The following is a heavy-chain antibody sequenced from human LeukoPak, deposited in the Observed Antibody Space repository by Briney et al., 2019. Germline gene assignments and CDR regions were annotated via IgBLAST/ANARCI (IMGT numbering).Heavy chain of an antibody. Sequence: PSETLSLTCTVSGGSISISSYYWGWIRQPPGKGLEWIGSIYYSGSTYYNPSLKSRVTISVDTSKNQFSLKLSSVPAADTSVYYCARHEVGSIGRWFDPWGQGTLVTVSS. D-gene: IGHD1-26*01. V-gene: IGHV4-39*01. CDR2: IYYSGST. J-gene: IGHJ5*02. CDR1: GGSISISSYY. CDR3: ARHEVGSIGRWFDP.